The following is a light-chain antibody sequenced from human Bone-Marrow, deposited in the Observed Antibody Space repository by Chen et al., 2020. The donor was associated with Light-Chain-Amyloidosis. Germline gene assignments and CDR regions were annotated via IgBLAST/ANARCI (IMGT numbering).Light chain of an antibody. Sequence: EIVLPQSPVILSLSPGEKATSSCRARRSVSCSLAWYQHKPGQPPRLLIYDSSTRDTGISARFSGSGSETDFTLTISRLEPEDFALYFCQQYGTSPETFGQGTKVEIK. CDR3: QQYGTSPET. V-gene: IGKV3-20*01. CDR1: RSVSCS. J-gene: IGKJ1*01. CDR2: DSS.